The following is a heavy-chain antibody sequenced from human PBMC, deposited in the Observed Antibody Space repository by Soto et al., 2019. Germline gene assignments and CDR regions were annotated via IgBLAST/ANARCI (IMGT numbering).Heavy chain of an antibody. CDR1: RFSFSSYA. V-gene: IGHV3-23*01. Sequence: HPGGSRRRSCAASRFSFSSYAISWVLQGPRKGLEWVSAISGTGGNKYYADSVKGRFTISRDNPKNTLYLQMNSLRAEDTAVYYCAKTLYYYDTGGYQWGQGTPVTVSS. J-gene: IGHJ4*02. CDR3: AKTLYYYDTGGYQ. CDR2: ISGTGGNK. D-gene: IGHD3-22*01.